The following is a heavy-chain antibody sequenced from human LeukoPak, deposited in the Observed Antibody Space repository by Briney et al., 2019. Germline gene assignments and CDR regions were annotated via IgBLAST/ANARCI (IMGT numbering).Heavy chain of an antibody. CDR3: ARADFIDAGPYLIGP. CDR2: INTKSGRT. J-gene: IGHJ5*02. D-gene: IGHD3-3*01. CDR1: GYSFTDYY. Sequence: ASVTVSCKTSGYSFTDYYIHWVRQAPGQGLEWMGWINTKSGRTSSARKFQGRVTMTRDPSITTVYMDMAWLTSDDTAIYFCARADFIDAGPYLIGPWGQGTLVTVSS. V-gene: IGHV1-2*02.